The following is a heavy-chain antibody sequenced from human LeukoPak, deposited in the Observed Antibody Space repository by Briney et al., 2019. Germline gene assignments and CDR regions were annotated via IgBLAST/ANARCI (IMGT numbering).Heavy chain of an antibody. CDR2: INPNSGGT. CDR1: GYTFTGYY. CDR3: ARDHRIYYYDSSGYYSYWFDP. J-gene: IGHJ5*02. Sequence: ASVKVSCKASGYTFTGYYMHWVRQAPGQGLKWMGWINPNSGGTNYAQKFQGRVTITRDTSISTAYMELSRLRSDDTAVYYCARDHRIYYYDSSGYYSYWFDPWGQGTLVTVSS. D-gene: IGHD3-22*01. V-gene: IGHV1-2*02.